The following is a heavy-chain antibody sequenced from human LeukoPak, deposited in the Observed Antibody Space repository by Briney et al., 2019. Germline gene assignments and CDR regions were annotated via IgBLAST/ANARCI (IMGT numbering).Heavy chain of an antibody. CDR2: IGTAGDT. CDR3: ARRGPGYYSDY. J-gene: IGHJ4*02. CDR1: GFTFSSHD. Sequence: GGSLRLSCAASGFTFSSHDMHWVRQATGKGLEWVSTIGTAGDTYYPGSVKGRFTISRENAKNSLYLQMNILKAGDTAVYYCARRGPGYYSDYWGRGTLVTVSP. V-gene: IGHV3-13*01.